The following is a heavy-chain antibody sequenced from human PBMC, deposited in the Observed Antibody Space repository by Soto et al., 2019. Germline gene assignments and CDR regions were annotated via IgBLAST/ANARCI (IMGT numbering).Heavy chain of an antibody. CDR2: IIPIFETA. V-gene: IGHV1-69*01. D-gene: IGHD6-13*01. Sequence: QVQLVQSGAEMKKPGSSVKVSCKVSGDSFSSYAISWVRQAPGEGLEWVGGIIPIFETANYAQNVQGRVTITAVEFTTTAYLEVTRLRPHDTAVLYCAASDSSSWQHDYWGQGTRITVSS. J-gene: IGHJ4*02. CDR3: AASDSSSWQHDY. CDR1: GDSFSSYA.